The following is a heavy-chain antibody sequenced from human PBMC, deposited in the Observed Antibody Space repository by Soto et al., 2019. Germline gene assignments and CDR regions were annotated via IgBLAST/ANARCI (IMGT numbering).Heavy chain of an antibody. CDR3: AHRRSPYYYDSTFDP. Sequence: QITLKESGPTLVKPTQTLTLTCTFSGFSLSTSGVGVGWIRQPPGKALEWLALIYWDDDKRYSPSLKSRLTTTKATSXXQVVLTMTTMDPVDTATYYCAHRRSPYYYDSTFDPWGQGTLVTVSS. D-gene: IGHD3-22*01. CDR2: IYWDDDK. J-gene: IGHJ5*02. CDR1: GFSLSTSGVG. V-gene: IGHV2-5*02.